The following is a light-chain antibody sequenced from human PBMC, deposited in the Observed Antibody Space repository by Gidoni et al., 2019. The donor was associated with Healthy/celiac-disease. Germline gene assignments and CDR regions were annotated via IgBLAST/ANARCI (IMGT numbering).Light chain of an antibody. J-gene: IGKJ1*01. CDR1: QGISSY. CDR2: AAS. CDR3: QQLNSYPLWT. V-gene: IGKV1-9*01. Sequence: DIQFTQSPSFLSSSVGDRVTITCRASQGISSYLAWYQQNPGKAPKLLIYAASTLQSGVPSRFSGSGSGTEFTLTISSLQPEDFATYYCQQLNSYPLWTFGQGTKVEIK.